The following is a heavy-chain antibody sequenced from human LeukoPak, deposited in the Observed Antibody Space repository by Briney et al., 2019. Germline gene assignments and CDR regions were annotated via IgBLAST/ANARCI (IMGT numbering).Heavy chain of an antibody. Sequence: TGGSLRLSCAASGFTFSSYGMNWVRQAPGKGLEWVSSISSSSSYIYYADSVKGRFTISRDNAKNSLYLQMNSLRAEDTAVYYCARDYGTGVSYYVNWFDPWGQGTLVTVSS. CDR3: ARDYGTGVSYYVNWFDP. CDR1: GFTFSSYG. J-gene: IGHJ5*02. CDR2: ISSSSSYI. V-gene: IGHV3-21*01. D-gene: IGHD1-26*01.